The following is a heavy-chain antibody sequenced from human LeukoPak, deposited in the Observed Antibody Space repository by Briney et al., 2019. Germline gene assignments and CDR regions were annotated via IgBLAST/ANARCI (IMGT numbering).Heavy chain of an antibody. CDR1: GGTFSSYA. CDR3: ARDLRSWYDILTGYYYYYYMDV. Sequence: SVKVSCKASGGTFSSYAISWVRQAPGQGLEWMGGIIPIFGTANYAQKFQGRVTITTDESTSTAYMELSSLRSEDTAVYYCARDLRSWYDILTGYYYYYYMDVWGKGTTVTVSS. J-gene: IGHJ6*03. D-gene: IGHD3-9*01. V-gene: IGHV1-69*05. CDR2: IIPIFGTA.